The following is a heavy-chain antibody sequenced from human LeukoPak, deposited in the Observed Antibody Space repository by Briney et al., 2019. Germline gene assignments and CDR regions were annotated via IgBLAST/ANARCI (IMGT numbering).Heavy chain of an antibody. CDR3: AKDIVWGDYPPSGMDV. CDR1: GFTFDDYT. CDR2: ISWDGGST. Sequence: GGSLRLSCAASGFTFDDYTMHWVRQAPGKGLEWVSLISWDGGSTYYADSVKGRFTISRDNSKTFLYLQMNSLRTEDTALYYCAKDIVWGDYPPSGMDVWGQGTTVTVSS. V-gene: IGHV3-43*01. D-gene: IGHD4-17*01. J-gene: IGHJ6*02.